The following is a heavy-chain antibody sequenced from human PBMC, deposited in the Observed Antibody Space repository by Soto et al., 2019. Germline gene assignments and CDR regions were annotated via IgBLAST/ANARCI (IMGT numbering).Heavy chain of an antibody. CDR1: GGSVSSYY. D-gene: IGHD5-18*01. CDR2: IYTSGTT. CDR3: ARDRIQPDNAFDI. V-gene: IGHV4-4*07. J-gene: IGHJ3*02. Sequence: PAETLSLTCTVSGGSVSSYYWSWIRQPAGKGLEWIGSIYTSGTTNYNPSLKRRVTMSVDTSTNQFSLKLRSVTAADTAVYYCARDRIQPDNAFDIWGQGTMVTVSS.